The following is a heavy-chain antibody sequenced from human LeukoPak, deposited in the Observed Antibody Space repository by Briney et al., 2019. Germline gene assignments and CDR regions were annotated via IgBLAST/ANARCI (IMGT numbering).Heavy chain of an antibody. V-gene: IGHV3-11*04. J-gene: IGHJ1*01. D-gene: IGHD3-22*01. CDR1: GFTFSDYY. CDR3: ATYSSLNRREFQY. Sequence: KPGGSLRLSCAASGFTFSDYYMSWIRQAPGKGLEWVSYISSSGSTIYYADSVKGRFTISRDNAKNSLYLQMNSLRAEDTAVYYCATYSSLNRREFQYWGQGTLLTVSS. CDR2: ISSSGSTI.